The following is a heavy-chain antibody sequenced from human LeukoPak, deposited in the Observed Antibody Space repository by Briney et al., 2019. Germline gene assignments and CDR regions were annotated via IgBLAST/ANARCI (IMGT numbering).Heavy chain of an antibody. CDR3: APEGGYCSSTSCPPDD. CDR2: INPSGGST. D-gene: IGHD2-2*01. V-gene: IGHV1-46*01. CDR1: GHTFTSYY. Sequence: ASVKVSCKASGHTFTSYYMHWVRQAPGQGLEWMGIINPSGGSTSYAQKFQGRVTMTRDTSTSTVYMELSSLRSEDTAVYYCAPEGGYCSSTSCPPDDWGQGTLVTVSS. J-gene: IGHJ4*02.